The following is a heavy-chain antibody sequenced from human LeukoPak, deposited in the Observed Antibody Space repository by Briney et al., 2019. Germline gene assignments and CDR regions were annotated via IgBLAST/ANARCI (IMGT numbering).Heavy chain of an antibody. CDR1: GFSLSTSGVG. V-gene: IGHV2-5*02. Sequence: SGPTLVNPTQTLTLTCTFSGFSLSTSGVGVGWIRQPPGKALEWLALIYRDDDKRYSPSLKSRLTITKDTSKNQVVLTMTNMDPVDTATYYCARGVLSMIVVDRFDYWGQGTLVTVSS. CDR2: IYRDDDK. J-gene: IGHJ4*02. D-gene: IGHD3-22*01. CDR3: ARGVLSMIVVDRFDY.